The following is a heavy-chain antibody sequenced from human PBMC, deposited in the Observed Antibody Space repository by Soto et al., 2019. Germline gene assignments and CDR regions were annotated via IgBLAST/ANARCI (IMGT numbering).Heavy chain of an antibody. CDR3: TKDRQSIIIPSAIGYFDF. J-gene: IGHJ4*02. Sequence: QVQLVESGGGVVQPGRSLRLSCAASGFTFSAYAMHWVRQAPGKGLEWVAVISYDGSNKYYAVSVKDRFSISRDKDTLFLQMYSLRPEDTAVYFCTKDRQSIIIPSAIGYFDFWGQGSLVTVSS. CDR1: GFTFSAYA. CDR2: ISYDGSNK. D-gene: IGHD1-20*01. V-gene: IGHV3-30*18.